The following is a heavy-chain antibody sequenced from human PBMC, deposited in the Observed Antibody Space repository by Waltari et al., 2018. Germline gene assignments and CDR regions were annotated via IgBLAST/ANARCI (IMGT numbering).Heavy chain of an antibody. CDR2: IIPIFGTA. CDR1: GGTFSSYA. CDR3: ARGQGQWLVQGTAFDI. V-gene: IGHV1-69*05. D-gene: IGHD6-19*01. J-gene: IGHJ3*02. Sequence: QVQLVQSGAEVKKPGSSVKVSCKASGGTFSSYAIRWVRQATGQGLEWMGGIIPIFGTANYAQKFQGRVTITTDESTSTAYMELSSLRSEDTAVYYCARGQGQWLVQGTAFDIWGQGTMVTVSS.